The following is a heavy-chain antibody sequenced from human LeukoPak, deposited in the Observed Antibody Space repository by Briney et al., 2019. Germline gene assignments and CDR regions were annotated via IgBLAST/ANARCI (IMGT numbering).Heavy chain of an antibody. CDR2: IYTSGST. V-gene: IGHV4-61*02. CDR1: GGSISSGSYY. D-gene: IGHD5-24*01. Sequence: SETLSLTCTVSGGSISSGSYYWSWIRQPAGKGLEWIGRIYTSGSTNYNPSLKSRVTISVDTSKNQFSLKLSSVTAADTAVYYCARGRRRWPEVYYFDYWGHGTLVTVSS. CDR3: ARGRRRWPEVYYFDY. J-gene: IGHJ4*01.